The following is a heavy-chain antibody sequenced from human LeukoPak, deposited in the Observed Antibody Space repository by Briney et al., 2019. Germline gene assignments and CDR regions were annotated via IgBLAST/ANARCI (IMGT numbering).Heavy chain of an antibody. V-gene: IGHV3-23*01. D-gene: IGHD3-22*01. CDR3: AKGHADSSGYYYFDS. Sequence: SVKGRFSIFRDNSKNMLYLQMNSLRVEGTAVYYCAKGHADSSGYYYFDSWGQGTLVTVPS. J-gene: IGHJ4*02.